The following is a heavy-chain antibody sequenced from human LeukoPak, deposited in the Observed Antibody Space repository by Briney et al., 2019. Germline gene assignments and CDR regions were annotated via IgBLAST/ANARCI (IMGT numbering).Heavy chain of an antibody. D-gene: IGHD3-22*01. CDR1: GFTFSSYW. J-gene: IGHJ4*02. Sequence: GGSLRLSCAASGFTFSSYWMHWVRQAPGKGLVWVSRINSDGSSTSYADSVKGRFTISRDNAKHTLYLQMNSPRAEDTAVYYCARGTSFGGYYYDSSGYYWGQGTLVTVSS. V-gene: IGHV3-74*01. CDR3: ARGTSFGGYYYDSSGYY. CDR2: INSDGSST.